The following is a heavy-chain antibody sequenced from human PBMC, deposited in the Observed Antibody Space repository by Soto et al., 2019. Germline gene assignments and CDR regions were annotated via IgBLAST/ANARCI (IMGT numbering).Heavy chain of an antibody. CDR2: IKYDGSEK. CDR1: QFTFSSDW. D-gene: IGHD5-12*01. Sequence: GGSLRLSCAASQFTFSSDWMIWVRQAPGKEQEWVATIKYDGSEKYYVDSVKGRFTISRDNAQKSLYLQMNSLRAEDTAVYYCARPYSAYDYYDYWGLGTLVTVSS. V-gene: IGHV3-7*01. CDR3: ARPYSAYDYYDY. J-gene: IGHJ4*02.